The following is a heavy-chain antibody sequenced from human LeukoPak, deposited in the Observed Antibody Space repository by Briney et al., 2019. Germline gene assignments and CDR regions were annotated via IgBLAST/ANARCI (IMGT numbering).Heavy chain of an antibody. J-gene: IGHJ6*02. CDR1: GGSFSGYY. D-gene: IGHD5-18*01. CDR2: IYYSGST. V-gene: IGHV4-59*12. Sequence: PSETLSLTCAVYGGSFSGYYWSWIRQPPGKGLEWIGYIYYSGSTNYNPSLKSRVTISVDTSKNQFSLKLSSVTAADTAVYYCAREALRGYSYGWYYYYYGMDVWGQGTTVTVSS. CDR3: AREALRGYSYGWYYYYYGMDV.